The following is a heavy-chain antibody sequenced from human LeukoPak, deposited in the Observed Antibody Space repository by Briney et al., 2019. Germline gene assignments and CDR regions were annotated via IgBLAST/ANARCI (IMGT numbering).Heavy chain of an antibody. J-gene: IGHJ3*02. Sequence: ASVKVSCKASGYTFTSYSMNWVRQAPGQVLEWLGWINTNTGNPTYAQGFTGRSVFSLDTSVNTAYLQISSLKAEDTAVYYCARVVHPYDYESSGLTYDAFDIWGQGTMVTVSS. CDR1: GYTFTSYS. V-gene: IGHV7-4-1*02. D-gene: IGHD3-22*01. CDR2: INTNTGNP. CDR3: ARVVHPYDYESSGLTYDAFDI.